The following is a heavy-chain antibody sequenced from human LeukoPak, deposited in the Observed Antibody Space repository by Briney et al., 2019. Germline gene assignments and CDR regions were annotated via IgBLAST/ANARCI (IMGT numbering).Heavy chain of an antibody. J-gene: IGHJ4*02. D-gene: IGHD5-12*01. V-gene: IGHV3-11*01. Sequence: GGSLRLSCAASGFTFSDYYMSWIRQAPGKGLEWVSYISSSGSTIYYADSVKGRFTISRDNSKNTLYLQMNSLRAEDTAVYYCAKDPPGYDSGFHWGQGTLVTVSS. CDR1: GFTFSDYY. CDR2: ISSSGSTI. CDR3: AKDPPGYDSGFH.